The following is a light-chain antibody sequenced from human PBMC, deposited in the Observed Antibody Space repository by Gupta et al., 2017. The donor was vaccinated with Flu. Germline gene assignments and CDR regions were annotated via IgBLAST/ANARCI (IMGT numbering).Light chain of an antibody. CDR1: HIGAKR. CDR2: DDS. Sequence: SSVLTQPPSVTVAPGQPASITCEGTHIGAKRVHWYTPSPGQAPVLVVYDDSDRTAWSPGRSSGSNSGNVATLTITRVEAGDEDDYDCHAWHSNSDVFGAGIKVTVL. V-gene: IGLV3-21*02. J-gene: IGLJ1*01. CDR3: HAWHSNSDV.